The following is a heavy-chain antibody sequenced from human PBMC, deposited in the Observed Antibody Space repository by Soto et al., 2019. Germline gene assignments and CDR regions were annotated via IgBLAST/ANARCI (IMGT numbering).Heavy chain of an antibody. CDR2: IKSKTDGGTT. CDR3: TTHTYYYDSSGYYRYFDY. V-gene: IGHV3-15*01. CDR1: GFTFSNAW. D-gene: IGHD3-22*01. J-gene: IGHJ4*02. Sequence: EVQLVESGGGLVKPGGSLRLSCPASGFTFSNAWMSWVRQAPGKGLEWVGRIKSKTDGGTTDYAAPVKGRFTISRDDSKNTLYLQMNSLKTEDTAVYYCTTHTYYYDSSGYYRYFDYWGQGTLVTVSS.